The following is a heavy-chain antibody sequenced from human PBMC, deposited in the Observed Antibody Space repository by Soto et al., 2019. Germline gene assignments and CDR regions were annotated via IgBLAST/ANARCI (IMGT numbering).Heavy chain of an antibody. Sequence: QLVESGGGLVQPGGSLRLSCVASGFSFSTYWMHWVRQAPGKGLVWVSRINTAGTTTPYADSVTGRFTISGDNGENTLYLQTDSRRSGDPAVYYCARGGGDYGDDLDYWGQGALVTVSS. CDR3: ARGGGDYGDDLDY. CDR2: INTAGTTT. J-gene: IGHJ4*02. V-gene: IGHV3-74*01. CDR1: GFSFSTYW. D-gene: IGHD4-17*01.